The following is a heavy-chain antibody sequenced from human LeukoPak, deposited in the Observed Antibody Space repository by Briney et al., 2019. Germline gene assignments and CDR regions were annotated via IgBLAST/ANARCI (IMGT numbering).Heavy chain of an antibody. D-gene: IGHD3-22*01. Sequence: PGGSLRLSCAASGFTFSNAWMSWVRQAPGKGLEWVSAISGSGGSTYYADSVKGRFTISRDNSKNTLYLQMNSLRAEDTAVYYCAKDVPYYYDSRGYFQHWGQGTLVTVSS. CDR1: GFTFSNAW. V-gene: IGHV3-23*01. CDR3: AKDVPYYYDSRGYFQH. CDR2: ISGSGGST. J-gene: IGHJ1*01.